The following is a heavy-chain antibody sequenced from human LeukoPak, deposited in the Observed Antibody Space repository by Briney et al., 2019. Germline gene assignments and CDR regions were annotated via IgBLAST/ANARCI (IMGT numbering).Heavy chain of an antibody. Sequence: GGSLRLSCAASGFTFSSYAMHWVRQAPGKGLVWVSRIKSDGITITCADSVKGRFTISRDNAKNTLYLQMNSLRAEDTAVYYCLRDLNWSLDQWGQGTLVTVSS. V-gene: IGHV3-74*01. CDR1: GFTFSSYA. CDR3: LRDLNWSLDQ. D-gene: IGHD1-20*01. J-gene: IGHJ4*02. CDR2: IKSDGITI.